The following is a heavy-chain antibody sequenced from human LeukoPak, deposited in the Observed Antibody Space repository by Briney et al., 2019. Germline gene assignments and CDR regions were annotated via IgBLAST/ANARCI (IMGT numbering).Heavy chain of an antibody. D-gene: IGHD3-3*01. V-gene: IGHV1-18*01. CDR1: GYTFTNYG. CDR3: ARKAVLRGYFDF. J-gene: IGHJ4*02. Sequence: ASVKVSCKASGYTFTNYGISWVRQAPGQGLEWMGWINTDNGDTNYAQKLQGRVTMTTDTSTSTAYMELRGLRSDDTAVYYCARKAVLRGYFDFWGQGTLVTVSS. CDR2: INTDNGDT.